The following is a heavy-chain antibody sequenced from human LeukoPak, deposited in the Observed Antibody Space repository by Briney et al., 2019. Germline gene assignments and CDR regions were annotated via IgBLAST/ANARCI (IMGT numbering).Heavy chain of an antibody. Sequence: GGSLRLSCAASGFTFSSYAMSWVRQAPGKGLEWVSAIIGSGGSTYYADSVKGRFTISRDNSKNTLYLQMNSLRAEDTAVYYCAKDLSDYYDSSGYYPHFDYWGQGTLVTVSS. CDR2: IIGSGGST. CDR1: GFTFSSYA. D-gene: IGHD3-22*01. J-gene: IGHJ4*02. V-gene: IGHV3-23*01. CDR3: AKDLSDYYDSSGYYPHFDY.